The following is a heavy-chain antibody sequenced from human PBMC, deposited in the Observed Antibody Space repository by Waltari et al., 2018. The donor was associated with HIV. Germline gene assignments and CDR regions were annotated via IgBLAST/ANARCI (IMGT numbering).Heavy chain of an antibody. J-gene: IGHJ5*02. CDR2: MNPNSGNT. V-gene: IGHV1-8*01. D-gene: IGHD3-16*01. CDR3: ARGRYDYVWGSRRWFDP. CDR1: GYTFTSYD. Sequence: QVQLVQSGAEVKKPGASVKVSCKASGYTFTSYDIHWVRQATGQGLEWMGWMNPNSGNTGYAQRFQGRVTMTRNTSISTAYMELNSLRSEDTAVYYCARGRYDYVWGSRRWFDPWGQGTLVTVSS.